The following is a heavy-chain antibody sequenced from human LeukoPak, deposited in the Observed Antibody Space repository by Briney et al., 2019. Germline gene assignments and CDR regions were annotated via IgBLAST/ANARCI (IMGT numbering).Heavy chain of an antibody. CDR2: ISGSGGST. D-gene: IGHD3-10*01. V-gene: IGHV3-23*01. CDR1: GFTFSSYA. CDR3: AKDRGRESFDI. Sequence: GGSLRLSCAASGFTFSSYAMSWVRQAPGKRLEWVSAISGSGGSTYYADSVKGRFTISRDNSKSTLYLQMNSLRAEDTAVYYCAKDRGRESFDIWGQGTMVTVSS. J-gene: IGHJ3*02.